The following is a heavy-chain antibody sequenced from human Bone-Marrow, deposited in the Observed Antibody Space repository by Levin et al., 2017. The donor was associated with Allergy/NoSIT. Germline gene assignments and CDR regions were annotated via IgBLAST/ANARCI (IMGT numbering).Heavy chain of an antibody. CDR2: INPNNDDS. J-gene: IGHJ4*02. D-gene: IGHD5-18*01. Sequence: ASVKVSCKASGYTFTGHYLHWVRQAPGQGLEWMGWINPNNDDSKFPQKFQGRVTMTRDTSISTAYMELSRLSSDDTAVYYCARDRGASTYGYTFDYWGQGTLVTVSS. CDR1: GYTFTGHY. CDR3: ARDRGASTYGYTFDY. V-gene: IGHV1-2*02.